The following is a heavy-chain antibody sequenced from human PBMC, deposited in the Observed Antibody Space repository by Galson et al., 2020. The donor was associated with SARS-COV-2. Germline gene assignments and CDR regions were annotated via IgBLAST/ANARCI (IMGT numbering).Heavy chain of an antibody. D-gene: IGHD3-22*01. Sequence: SVKVSCKASGGTFSSYAISWVRQAPGQGLEWMGRIIPIFGTANYAQKFQGRVTITADKSTSTAYMELSSLRSEDTAVYYCARGRTYYYDSSGSRAPWFDPWGQGTLVTVSS. CDR3: ARGRTYYYDSSGSRAPWFDP. J-gene: IGHJ5*02. CDR1: GGTFSSYA. V-gene: IGHV1-69*06. CDR2: IIPIFGTA.